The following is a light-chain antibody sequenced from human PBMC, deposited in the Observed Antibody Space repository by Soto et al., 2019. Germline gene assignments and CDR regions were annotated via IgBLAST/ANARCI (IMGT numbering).Light chain of an antibody. Sequence: LTQPPSASGTPGQRVTISCSGSSSNIGSNPVNWYQQLPGTAPKLLIYSNNQRPSGVPDRFSGSKSGTSASLAISALQSEDEADYYCAAWDSSLNAHLLFGGGTKVTVL. V-gene: IGLV1-44*01. CDR3: AAWDSSLNAHLL. CDR1: SSNIGSNP. J-gene: IGLJ2*01. CDR2: SNN.